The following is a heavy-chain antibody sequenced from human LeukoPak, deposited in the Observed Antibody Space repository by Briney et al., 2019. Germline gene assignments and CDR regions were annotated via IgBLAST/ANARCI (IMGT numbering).Heavy chain of an antibody. J-gene: IGHJ5*02. CDR2: INPSGGST. Sequence: ASVKVSCKASGYTFTSYYMHWVRQAPGQGPEWTGIINPSGGSTSYAQKFQGRVTMTRDTSTSTVYMELSSLRSEDTAVYYCARGGVPAAIEKNWFDPWGQGTLVTVSS. D-gene: IGHD2-2*01. V-gene: IGHV1-46*01. CDR1: GYTFTSYY. CDR3: ARGGVPAAIEKNWFDP.